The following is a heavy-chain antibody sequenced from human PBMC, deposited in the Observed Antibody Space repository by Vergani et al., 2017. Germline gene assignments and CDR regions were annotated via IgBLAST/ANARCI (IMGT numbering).Heavy chain of an antibody. Sequence: EVQLLESGGGLVQPGGSLRLSCAASGFTFSSYAMSWVRQAPGKGLEWVSAISGSGGSTYYADSVKGRFTISRDNSKNTLYLQMNSLRAEDTAVYYCAKVGTGACYYYYGMDVWGQGTTVTVSS. V-gene: IGHV3-23*01. CDR2: ISGSGGST. J-gene: IGHJ6*02. D-gene: IGHD3-10*01. CDR1: GFTFSSYA. CDR3: AKVGTGACYYYYGMDV.